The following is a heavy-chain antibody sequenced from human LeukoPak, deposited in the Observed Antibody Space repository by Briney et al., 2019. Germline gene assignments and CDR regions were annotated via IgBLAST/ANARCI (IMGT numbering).Heavy chain of an antibody. Sequence: SETLSLTCAVYGGSFSGYYWSWIRQPPGKGLEWIGEINHSGSTNYNPSLKSRVTTSVDTSKNQFSLKLSSVTAADTAVYYCARAAGRVATIRFDYWGQGTLVTVSS. V-gene: IGHV4-34*01. J-gene: IGHJ4*02. CDR1: GGSFSGYY. CDR2: INHSGST. D-gene: IGHD5-12*01. CDR3: ARAAGRVATIRFDY.